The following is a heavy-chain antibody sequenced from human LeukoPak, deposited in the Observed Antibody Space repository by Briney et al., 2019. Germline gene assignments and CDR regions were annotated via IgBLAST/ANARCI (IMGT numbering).Heavy chain of an antibody. CDR3: ARVRMSGSGSYGGFDY. D-gene: IGHD3-10*01. CDR1: GFTFSTYT. Sequence: GGSLRLSCAASGFTFSTYTMHWVRQAPGKGLEGVVVISYDGNSQYYADSVKDRFTISRDNSKNTLYLQMNSLRAEDTAVYYCARVRMSGSGSYGGFDYWGQGSLVTVSS. J-gene: IGHJ4*02. CDR2: ISYDGNSQ. V-gene: IGHV3-30-3*01.